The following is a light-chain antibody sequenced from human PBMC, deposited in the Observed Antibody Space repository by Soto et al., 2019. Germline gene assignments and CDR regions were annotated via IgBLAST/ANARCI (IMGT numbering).Light chain of an antibody. CDR3: QQYGSLPPFT. J-gene: IGKJ5*01. Sequence: ELVVTQSTAPLSLSPGERATLSCRASQSVRNNYLAWYQVRPGRAPRLLIYDASTKATAIPDRISGGGSGTDFTLTITGLEPEDLAVYYCQQYGSLPPFTFCQGRRPEIK. CDR1: QSVRNNY. V-gene: IGKV3-20*01. CDR2: DAS.